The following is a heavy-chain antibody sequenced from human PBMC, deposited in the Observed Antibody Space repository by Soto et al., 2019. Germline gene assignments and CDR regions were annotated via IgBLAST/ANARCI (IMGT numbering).Heavy chain of an antibody. CDR3: ARAATTFGVVTKIDF. CDR1: GYSFTDYG. Sequence: QVNLVQSGPEVKKPGASVRVSCRASGYSFTDYGVSWVRQAPGQGLEWMGWISAYSGNTHYAQKCQDRVTMTTDASTTTAYMELRSMTSDDTAVYYCARAATTFGVVTKIDFWGQGALVTVSS. V-gene: IGHV1-18*04. CDR2: ISAYSGNT. J-gene: IGHJ1*01. D-gene: IGHD3-3*01.